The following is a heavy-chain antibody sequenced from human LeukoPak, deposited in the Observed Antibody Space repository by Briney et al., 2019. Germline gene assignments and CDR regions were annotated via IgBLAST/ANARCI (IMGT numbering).Heavy chain of an antibody. J-gene: IGHJ3*02. Sequence: GGSLRLSCVASGFTFSSHTINWVRQAPGKGLEWVSSISTDSKTIYYTDSVRGRFTISRDNAKNSLYLQMSSLRAEDTAVFYCARKPITGSHSGAFDIWGQGTMVTVSS. V-gene: IGHV3-48*04. CDR3: ARKPITGSHSGAFDI. CDR2: ISTDSKTI. CDR1: GFTFSSHT. D-gene: IGHD1-26*01.